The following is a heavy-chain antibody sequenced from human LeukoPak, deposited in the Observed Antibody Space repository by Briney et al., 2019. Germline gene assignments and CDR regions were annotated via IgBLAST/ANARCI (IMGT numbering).Heavy chain of an antibody. Sequence: GESLKISCQGSGYTFTSYWIGWVRQMPGKGLEWMGIIYPGDSDTRYSPSLQGQVTISADKSISTAFLQWSSLKASDTAIYYCARLRSTTMAPLDYWGQGTLVTVSS. D-gene: IGHD4-11*01. J-gene: IGHJ4*02. V-gene: IGHV5-51*01. CDR3: ARLRSTTMAPLDY. CDR2: IYPGDSDT. CDR1: GYTFTSYW.